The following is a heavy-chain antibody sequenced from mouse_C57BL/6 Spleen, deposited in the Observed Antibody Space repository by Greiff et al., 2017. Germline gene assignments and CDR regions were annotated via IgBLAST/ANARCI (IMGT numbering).Heavy chain of an antibody. D-gene: IGHD1-1*01. Sequence: QVLLQQPGAELVKPGASVKLSCKASGYTFTSYWMHWVKQRPGRGLEWIGRIDPNSGGTKYTEKFKSKVTLAVDKPSSTAYMQLSSLTSEDSAVDYCAPTVVPHYYAMDYWGQGTSVTVSS. CDR1: GYTFTSYW. V-gene: IGHV1-72*01. J-gene: IGHJ4*01. CDR3: APTVVPHYYAMDY. CDR2: IDPNSGGT.